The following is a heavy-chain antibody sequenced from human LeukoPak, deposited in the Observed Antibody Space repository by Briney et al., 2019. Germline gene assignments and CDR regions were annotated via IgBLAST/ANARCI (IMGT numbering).Heavy chain of an antibody. CDR3: ARAPWAVAGLSYYYYYGMDV. J-gene: IGHJ6*02. V-gene: IGHV1-18*01. CDR1: GYTFTSYG. CDR2: ISAYNGNT. Sequence: ASVKVSCKASGYTFTSYGISWVRQAPGQGLEWMGWISAYNGNTNYAQKLQGRVTMTTDTSTSTAYMELRSLRSDDTAVYYCARAPWAVAGLSYYYYYGMDVWGQGTTVTVSS. D-gene: IGHD6-19*01.